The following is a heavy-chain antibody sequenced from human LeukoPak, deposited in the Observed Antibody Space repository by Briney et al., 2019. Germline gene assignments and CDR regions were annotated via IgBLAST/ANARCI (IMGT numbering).Heavy chain of an antibody. D-gene: IGHD5-24*01. V-gene: IGHV3-33*01. CDR2: TWYDGSNK. Sequence: GGSLRLSCAASGFTFSSYGMHWVRQAPGKGLEWVAATWYDGSNKYYADSVKGRFAISRDNSKNTLYLQMNSLRAEDTAVYYCARDQERWLQLRGYYFDYWGQGTLVTVSS. J-gene: IGHJ4*02. CDR1: GFTFSSYG. CDR3: ARDQERWLQLRGYYFDY.